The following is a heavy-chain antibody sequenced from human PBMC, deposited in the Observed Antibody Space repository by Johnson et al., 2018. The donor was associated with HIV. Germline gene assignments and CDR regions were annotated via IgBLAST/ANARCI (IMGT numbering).Heavy chain of an antibody. CDR3: ARVGQKLVPVPRGAFDI. Sequence: VQLVESGGGVVQPGGSLRLSCAASGFTFSSYAMHWVRQAPGKGLEWVAVISYDGSNKYYADSVKGRFTISRDNSKNTLYLQMNSLRAEDTAVYYCARVGQKLVPVPRGAFDIWGQGTMVTVSS. D-gene: IGHD6-6*01. J-gene: IGHJ3*02. CDR2: ISYDGSNK. V-gene: IGHV3-30*04. CDR1: GFTFSSYA.